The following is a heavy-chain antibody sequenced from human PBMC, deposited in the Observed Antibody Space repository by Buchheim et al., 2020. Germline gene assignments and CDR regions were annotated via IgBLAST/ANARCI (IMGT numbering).Heavy chain of an antibody. CDR3: ARVFDSSGYFDY. CDR1: GGTFSSYA. J-gene: IGHJ4*02. D-gene: IGHD3-22*01. Sequence: QVQLVQSGAEVKKPGSSVKVSCKASGGTFSSYAISWVRQAPGQGLEWMGRIIPILGIANYAQKVQGRVTITAAKSTSTAYLELSSLRSEDTAVYYCARVFDSSGYFDYWGQGTL. V-gene: IGHV1-69*04. CDR2: IIPILGIA.